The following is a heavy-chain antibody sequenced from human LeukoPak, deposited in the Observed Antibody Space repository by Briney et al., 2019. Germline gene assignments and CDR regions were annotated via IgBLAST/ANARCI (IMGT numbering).Heavy chain of an antibody. V-gene: IGHV3-7*01. J-gene: IGHJ3*02. CDR1: GFTFSSYW. D-gene: IGHD2-15*01. Sequence: PGGSLRLSCAASGFTFSSYWMSWVRQAPGKGLEWVANIKQDGSEKYYVDSVKGRFTISRDNSKNTLYLQMNSLRAEDTAVYYCARDFLPRWWVVVPSRRAFDIWGQGTMVTVSS. CDR3: ARDFLPRWWVVVPSRRAFDI. CDR2: IKQDGSEK.